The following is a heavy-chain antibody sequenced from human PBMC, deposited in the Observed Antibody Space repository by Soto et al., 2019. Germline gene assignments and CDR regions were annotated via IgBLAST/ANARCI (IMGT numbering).Heavy chain of an antibody. D-gene: IGHD3-3*01. CDR2: INPSSGGT. V-gene: IGHV1-2*02. J-gene: IGHJ6*02. CDR3: ASNQKWGDYDFWSGYYIPRPVHYYGMDV. CDR1: GYTFTGYY. Sequence: ASVKVSCKASGYTFTGYYMHWVRQAPGQGLEWMGWINPSSGGTNYAQKFQGRVTMTRDTSISTAYMELSRLRSDDTAVYYCASNQKWGDYDFWSGYYIPRPVHYYGMDVWGQGTTVTVSS.